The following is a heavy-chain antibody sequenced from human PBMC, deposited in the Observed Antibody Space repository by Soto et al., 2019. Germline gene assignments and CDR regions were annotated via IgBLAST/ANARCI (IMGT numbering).Heavy chain of an antibody. CDR3: ASVLYGVLKD. V-gene: IGHV4-59*08. CDR2: IYYSGST. D-gene: IGHD2-8*01. Sequence: SETLSLTCTVSGGSISSYYWSWIRQPPGKGLVWIGYIYYSGSTNYNPSFKSRVTISVDTSKNHFSLKLSSVTAADTAVYYCASVLYGVLKDWGQGTLVTVSS. J-gene: IGHJ4*02. CDR1: GGSISSYY.